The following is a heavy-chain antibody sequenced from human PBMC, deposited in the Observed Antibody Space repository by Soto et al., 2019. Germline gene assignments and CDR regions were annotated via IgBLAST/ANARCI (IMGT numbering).Heavy chain of an antibody. CDR1: CYTFTSYG. D-gene: IGHD3-22*01. CDR2: VSAYNGNT. Sequence: ASVKVSCKASCYTFTSYGISWVRQAPGQGLEWMGWVSAYNGNTNYAQKLKGRVTMTTDTSTSTAYMELRSLRSDDTAVYYCARSYDSSGYYYYHNWFAPWGQGTLVPVSS. V-gene: IGHV1-18*01. J-gene: IGHJ5*02. CDR3: ARSYDSSGYYYYHNWFAP.